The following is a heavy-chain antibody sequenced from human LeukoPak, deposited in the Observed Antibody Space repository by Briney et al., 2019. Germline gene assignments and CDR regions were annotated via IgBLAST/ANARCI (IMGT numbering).Heavy chain of an antibody. CDR3: ARDFGSLEDYFDY. Sequence: GGSLRLSCAASGFTFSSYSMNWVRQAPGKGLEWVSYISSSSSTIYYADSVKGRFTISRDNAKNSLYLQMKSLRADDTAVYYCARDFGSLEDYFDYWGQGTLVTVSS. CDR2: ISSSSSTI. CDR1: GFTFSSYS. D-gene: IGHD3-10*01. J-gene: IGHJ4*02. V-gene: IGHV3-48*04.